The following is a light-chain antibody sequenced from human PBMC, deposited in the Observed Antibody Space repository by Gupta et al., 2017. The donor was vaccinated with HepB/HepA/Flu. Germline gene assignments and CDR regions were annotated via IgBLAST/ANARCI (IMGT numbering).Light chain of an antibody. J-gene: IGKJ1*01. CDR3: QQHDHLPPWT. Sequence: EIVMTQSPATLSVSLGERATLSCRASQTIAGNLAWYQQKPEQTPRLLIYDASTRVTGVPARFSGSGCGREVTLTISSRRSEDFAVYYCQQHDHLPPWTFGQGTRVDI. V-gene: IGKV3-15*01. CDR2: DAS. CDR1: QTIAGN.